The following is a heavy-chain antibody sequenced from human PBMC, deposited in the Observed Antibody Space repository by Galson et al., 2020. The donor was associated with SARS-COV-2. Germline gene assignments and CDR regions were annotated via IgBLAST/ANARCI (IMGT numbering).Heavy chain of an antibody. Sequence: SETLSLTCTVSDGSIFSPSHYWAWIRQPPGQGLDWIGPIHYTGVTYYNPSLKSRVTISVDTSRNQFSLNLNSVTAADTAVYYCARQGSGISQCTLDVWCQGTMVTVSS. V-gene: IGHV4-39*01. CDR3: ARQGSGISQCTLDV. D-gene: IGHD6-19*01. CDR1: DGSIFSPSHY. CDR2: IHYTGVT. J-gene: IGHJ6*02.